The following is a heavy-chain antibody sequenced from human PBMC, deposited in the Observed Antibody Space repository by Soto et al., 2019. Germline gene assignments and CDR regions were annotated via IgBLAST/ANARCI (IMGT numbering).Heavy chain of an antibody. CDR2: IIPIFGTA. Sequence: ASVKVSCKASGGTFSSYAISWVRQAPGQGLEWMGGIIPIFGTANYAQKFQGRVTITADESTSTAYMELSSLRSEDTAVYYCARDRGRIAAAGRNWFDPWGQGTLVTVSS. CDR1: GGTFSSYA. J-gene: IGHJ5*02. D-gene: IGHD6-13*01. V-gene: IGHV1-69*13. CDR3: ARDRGRIAAAGRNWFDP.